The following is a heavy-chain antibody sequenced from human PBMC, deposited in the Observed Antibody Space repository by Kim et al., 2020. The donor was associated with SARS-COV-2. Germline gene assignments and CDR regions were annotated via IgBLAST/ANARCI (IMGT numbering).Heavy chain of an antibody. D-gene: IGHD1-26*01. CDR2: ISSNGGST. CDR1: GFTFSSYA. CDR3: VKSWGATMPNWFDP. J-gene: IGHJ5*02. Sequence: GGSLRLSCSASGFTFSSYAMHWVRQAPGKGLEHVSAISSNGGSTYYADSVKGRFTISRDNSKNTLYLQMSSLRAEDTAVYYCVKSWGATMPNWFDPWGQRTLVTVSS. V-gene: IGHV3-64D*09.